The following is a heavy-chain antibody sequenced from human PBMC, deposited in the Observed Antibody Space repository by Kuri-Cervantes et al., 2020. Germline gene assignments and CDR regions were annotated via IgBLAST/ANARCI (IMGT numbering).Heavy chain of an antibody. CDR3: AKDSGNWGHSFDY. V-gene: IGHV4-59*01. D-gene: IGHD3-10*01. CDR1: GGSLSGYY. J-gene: IGHJ4*02. Sequence: SETLSLTCAVYGGSLSGYYWSWIRQAPGKGLEWIGYISYTGSTDYNPSLKSRVSMSVDTSKNQLSLRLSSVTAADTAVYYCAKDSGNWGHSFDYWGQGTLVTVSS. CDR2: ISYTGST.